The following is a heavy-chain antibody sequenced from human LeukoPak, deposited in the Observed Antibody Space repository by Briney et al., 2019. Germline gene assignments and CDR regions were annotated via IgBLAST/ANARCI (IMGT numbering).Heavy chain of an antibody. D-gene: IGHD3-10*01. CDR2: IKKDGSLK. J-gene: IGHJ3*01. Sequence: GGSLRLSCAASGFAFDIYWMTWVRQAPGKGLEWVANIKKDGSLKQYVDAVRGRFTVSRDNAKNSLYLQMNSLRAGDTAVYYCVSLRVSTVRDSFDLWGQGTMVTASS. CDR1: GFAFDIYW. CDR3: VSLRVSTVRDSFDL. V-gene: IGHV3-7*01.